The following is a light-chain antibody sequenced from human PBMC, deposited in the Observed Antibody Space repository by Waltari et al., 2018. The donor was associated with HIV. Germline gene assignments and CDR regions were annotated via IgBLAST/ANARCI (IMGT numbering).Light chain of an antibody. CDR3: CSYAGTYTYV. Sequence: QSALTQPRSVSGSPGQSVTISCTGTASAIGYFDYVSWYHHYPVKAPKVLIYEVFQRPSVVPVRFTASKSGITASLTISGLQDEDEADYYCCSYAGTYTYVFGSGTTVTVL. V-gene: IGLV2-11*01. CDR1: ASAIGYFDY. J-gene: IGLJ1*01. CDR2: EVF.